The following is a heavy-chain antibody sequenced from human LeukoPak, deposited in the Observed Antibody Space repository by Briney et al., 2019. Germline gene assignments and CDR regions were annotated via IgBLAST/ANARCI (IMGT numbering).Heavy chain of an antibody. CDR3: ARQTGSGLFILP. CDR1: GGSISSSAYY. Sequence: SETLSLTCSVSGGSISSSAYYWGWIRQPPGQGLEWIGSIYYSGNTYYNASLKSQVSISIDTSKNQFSLRLTSVTAADTAVYYCARQTGSGLFILPGGQGTLVTVSS. J-gene: IGHJ4*02. D-gene: IGHD3/OR15-3a*01. V-gene: IGHV4-39*01. CDR2: IYYSGNT.